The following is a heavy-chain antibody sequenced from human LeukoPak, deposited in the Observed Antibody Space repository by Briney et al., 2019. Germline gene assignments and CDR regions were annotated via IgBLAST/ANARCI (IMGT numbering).Heavy chain of an antibody. J-gene: IGHJ4*02. D-gene: IGHD6-13*01. CDR1: GYTFTGYY. V-gene: IGHV1-2*02. Sequence: ASVKVSCKASGYTFTGYYIHWVRQAPGQGLEWMGGINPNSGGTNYAQKFQGRVTMTRDTSISTAYMEVSRLRSDDTAVYYCAREAAAADYWGQGTLVTVSS. CDR3: AREAAAADY. CDR2: INPNSGGT.